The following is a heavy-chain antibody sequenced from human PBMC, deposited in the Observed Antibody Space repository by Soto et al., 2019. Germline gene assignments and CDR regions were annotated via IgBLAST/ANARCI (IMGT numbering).Heavy chain of an antibody. D-gene: IGHD3-3*01. CDR1: GGSFSGYY. CDR3: ARGLPRSIFGVVRIGRWFDP. CDR2: INHSGST. J-gene: IGHJ5*02. Sequence: SETLCLTCAVYGGSFSGYYWSWIRQPPGKGLEWIGEINHSGSTNYNPSLKSRVTISVDTSKNQFSLKLSSVTAADTAVYYCARGLPRSIFGVVRIGRWFDPWGQGTLVTVSS. V-gene: IGHV4-34*01.